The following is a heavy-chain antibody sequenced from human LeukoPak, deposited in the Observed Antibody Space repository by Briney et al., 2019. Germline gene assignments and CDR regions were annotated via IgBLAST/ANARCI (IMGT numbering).Heavy chain of an antibody. CDR3: AKDHNFWSGYSDY. J-gene: IGHJ4*02. Sequence: PSETLSLTCTVSGGSISSSSYYWGWIRQPPGKGLEWIGSIYYSGSTYYNPSLKSRVTISVDTSKNQFSLKLSSVTAADTAVYYCAKDHNFWSGYSDYWGQGTLVTVSS. CDR2: IYYSGST. D-gene: IGHD3-3*01. V-gene: IGHV4-39*02. CDR1: GGSISSSSYY.